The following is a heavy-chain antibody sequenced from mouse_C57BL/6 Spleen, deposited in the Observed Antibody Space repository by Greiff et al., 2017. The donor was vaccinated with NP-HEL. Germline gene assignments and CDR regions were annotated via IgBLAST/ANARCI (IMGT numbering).Heavy chain of an antibody. J-gene: IGHJ1*03. CDR3: ARWEDSTLGRYFDV. CDR2: IYPSDSET. D-gene: IGHD4-1*01. Sequence: QVQLQQPGAELVRPGSSVKLSCKASGYTFTSYWMDWVKQRPGQGLEWIGNIYPSDSETHYNQKFKDKATLTVDKSSSTAYMQLSSLTSEDSAVYYCARWEDSTLGRYFDVWGTGTTVTVSS. CDR1: GYTFTSYW. V-gene: IGHV1-61*01.